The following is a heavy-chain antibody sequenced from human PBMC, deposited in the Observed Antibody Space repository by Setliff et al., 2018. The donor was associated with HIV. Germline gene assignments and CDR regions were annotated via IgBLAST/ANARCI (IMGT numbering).Heavy chain of an antibody. J-gene: IGHJ4*02. V-gene: IGHV4-4*09. CDR2: IHASGKT. Sequence: SETLSLTCPVSGDTDFYWTWIRQPPGKGLEWIGYIHASGKTNYNPSLKSRVTISLDTSKMQFSLHLTSVTAADTAVYYCASLDPSGGNFLAYWGQGTLVTISS. CDR1: GDTDFY. CDR3: ASLDPSGGNFLAY. D-gene: IGHD2-21*02.